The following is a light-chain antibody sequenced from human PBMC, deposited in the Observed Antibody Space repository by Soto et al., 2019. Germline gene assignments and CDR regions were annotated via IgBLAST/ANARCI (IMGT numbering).Light chain of an antibody. CDR2: GGS. V-gene: IGKV3-20*01. CDR3: QQYGSSRLT. CDR1: QSVSSSY. J-gene: IGKJ2*01. Sequence: EIVLTQSPGTLSLSPRERATLSCRASQSVSSSYLAWYQQKPGQAPRLLIYGGSSKATGIPDRFSGSGSGTAFTLTISRLEPEDFAVYYCQQYGSSRLTFGQGTKLVIK.